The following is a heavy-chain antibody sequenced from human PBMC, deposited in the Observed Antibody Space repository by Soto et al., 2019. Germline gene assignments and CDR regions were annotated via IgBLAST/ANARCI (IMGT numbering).Heavy chain of an antibody. D-gene: IGHD6-13*01. J-gene: IGHJ4*02. CDR3: AIELSSMWYPFDY. CDR2: ISGSGGST. CDR1: GFIFTDYA. V-gene: IGHV3-23*01. Sequence: EVQLLESGGGLVQPGGSLRLSCAASGFIFTDYAMSWVRQAPGRGLEWVSVISGSGGSTFYADSVKGRFTISSDRSKSTLYLQMHSRRVDDTDVYYCAIELSSMWYPFDYWGQETLVTVSP.